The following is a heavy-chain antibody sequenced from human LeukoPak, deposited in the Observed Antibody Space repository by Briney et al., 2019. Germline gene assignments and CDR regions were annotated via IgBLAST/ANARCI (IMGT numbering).Heavy chain of an antibody. CDR2: ISYDGSNK. CDR3: ARESYSSSVGAFDI. D-gene: IGHD6-13*01. Sequence: GGPLSLSCAASGFTSSAYARHGAGRAPGKGREGVPVISYDGSNKYYADSVKGRFTISRDNFKNTLYLQMNSLRAEDTAVYYCARESYSSSVGAFDIWGQGTMVTVSS. V-gene: IGHV3-30-3*01. J-gene: IGHJ3*02. CDR1: GFTSSAYA.